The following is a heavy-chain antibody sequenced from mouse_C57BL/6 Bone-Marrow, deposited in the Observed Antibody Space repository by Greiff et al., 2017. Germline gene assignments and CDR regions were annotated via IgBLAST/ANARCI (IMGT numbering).Heavy chain of an antibody. CDR3: ARQGEYVAY. J-gene: IGHJ3*01. Sequence: EVQVVESGGDLVKPGGSLKLSCAASGFTFSSYGMSWVRQTPDKRLEWVATISSGGSYTYYPDSVKGRFTISRDNAKNTLYLQMSSLKSEDTAVYYCARQGEYVAYWGQGTLVTVSA. V-gene: IGHV5-6*01. D-gene: IGHD5-1*01. CDR1: GFTFSSYG. CDR2: ISSGGSYT.